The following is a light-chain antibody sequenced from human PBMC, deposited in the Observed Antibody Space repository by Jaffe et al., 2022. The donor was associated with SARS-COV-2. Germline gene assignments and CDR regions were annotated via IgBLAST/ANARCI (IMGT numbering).Light chain of an antibody. CDR1: QSVSSGF. V-gene: IGKV3-20*01. J-gene: IGKJ2*01. CDR3: QQYGSPPLT. CDR2: GAS. Sequence: EIVLTQSPGTLSLSPGERATLSCRASQSVSSGFLAWYQQKPGQAPRLLIYGASSRATGIPDRFSGSGSGTDFTLTISRLEPEDFAVYFCQQYGSPPLTFGQGTKLEI.